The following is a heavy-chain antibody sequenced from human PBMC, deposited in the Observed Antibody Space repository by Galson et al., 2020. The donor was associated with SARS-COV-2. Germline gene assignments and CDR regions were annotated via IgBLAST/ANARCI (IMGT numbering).Heavy chain of an antibody. V-gene: IGHV4-30-4*01. J-gene: IGHJ5*02. Sequence: SETLSLTCIVSGVSISSVDYYWSWIRQPPGKGLEWIGYIYNTGSAYYNPSLKSRVSMSVDTSKNQFSLKMTSLTVADTAVYYCARAGADILRAYNWFDPWGQGTLVTVSS. CDR3: ARAGADILRAYNWFDP. CDR2: IYNTGSA. CDR1: GVSISSVDYY. D-gene: IGHD3-9*01.